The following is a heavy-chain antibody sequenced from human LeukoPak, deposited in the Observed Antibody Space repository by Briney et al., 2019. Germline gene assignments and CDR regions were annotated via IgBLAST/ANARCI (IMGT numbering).Heavy chain of an antibody. CDR2: INSDGSST. CDR1: GFAFRSYC. V-gene: IGHV3-74*01. CDR3: ARDSGSYYFDY. J-gene: IGHJ4*02. D-gene: IGHD1-26*01. Sequence: PGGSLRLSCAASGFAFRSYCMHWVRQAPGKGLVWVSRINSDGSSTSYADSVKGRFTISRDNAKNTLYLQVNSLRAEDTAVYYCARDSGSYYFDYWGQGTLVTVSS.